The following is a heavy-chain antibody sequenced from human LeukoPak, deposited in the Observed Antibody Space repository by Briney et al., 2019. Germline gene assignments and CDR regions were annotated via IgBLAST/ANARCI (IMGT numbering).Heavy chain of an antibody. CDR2: ISGSGGST. CDR1: GLTFSSYA. CDR3: AKARPTVVTLCVFDY. V-gene: IGHV3-23*01. D-gene: IGHD4-23*01. Sequence: GGSLRLSCAASGLTFSSYAMSWVRQARGKGREGVSAISGSGGSTYYADSVKGRFTIARDHSKHTLYLQMNSLTAEHTAVHYRAKARPTVVTLCVFDYWGQGTLVTVSS. J-gene: IGHJ4*02.